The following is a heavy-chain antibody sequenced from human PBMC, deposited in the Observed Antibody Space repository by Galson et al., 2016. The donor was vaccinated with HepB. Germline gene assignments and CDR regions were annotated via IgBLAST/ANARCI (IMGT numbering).Heavy chain of an antibody. CDR1: GFTFSTYT. CDR3: ARGGSSWDPIDY. V-gene: IGHV3-21*01. Sequence: SLRLSCAASGFTFSTYTMTWVRQAPGKGLEWVSSIHESSSYIFYHDSVRGRFTISRDNAKNSLFLQMSSLGDEDTAVYYCARGGSSWDPIDYWGQGTLVTVSS. CDR2: IHESSSYI. D-gene: IGHD6-13*01. J-gene: IGHJ4*02.